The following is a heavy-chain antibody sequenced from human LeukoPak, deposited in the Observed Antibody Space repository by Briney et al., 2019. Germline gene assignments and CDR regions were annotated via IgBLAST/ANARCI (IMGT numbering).Heavy chain of an antibody. J-gene: IGHJ4*02. CDR1: GYTFTSYG. CDR2: FSAYNGNT. V-gene: IGHV1-18*01. D-gene: IGHD3-22*01. Sequence: ASVKVSCKASGYTFTSYGISWVRQAPGQGLEWMGWFSAYNGNTNYAQKLQGRVTMTTDTSTSTAYMELRSLRSDDTAVYYCARKTYYYDSSGYYEGIDYWGQGTLVTVSS. CDR3: ARKTYYYDSSGYYEGIDY.